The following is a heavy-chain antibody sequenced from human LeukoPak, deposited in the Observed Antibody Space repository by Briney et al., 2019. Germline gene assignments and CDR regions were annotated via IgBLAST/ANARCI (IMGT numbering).Heavy chain of an antibody. D-gene: IGHD3-22*01. CDR3: ARSWYYYDSSGYSAFDI. V-gene: IGHV3-30*02. CDR1: GFTFSSHG. Sequence: GGSLRLSCAASGFTFSSHGMHWVRQAPGKGLEWVAFIRYDGSNKYYADSVKGRFTISRDNSKNTLYLQMNSLRAEDAAVYYCARSWYYYDSSGYSAFDIWGQGTMVTVSS. CDR2: IRYDGSNK. J-gene: IGHJ3*02.